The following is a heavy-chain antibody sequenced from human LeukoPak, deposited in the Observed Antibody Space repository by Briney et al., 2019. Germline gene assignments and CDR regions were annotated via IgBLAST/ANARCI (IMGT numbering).Heavy chain of an antibody. CDR2: INHSGST. V-gene: IGHV4-34*01. CDR1: GGSFSGSY. D-gene: IGHD3-9*01. Sequence: PSETLSLTCAVYGGSFSGSYWSWIRQPPGKGLEWIGEINHSGSTNYNPSLKSRVTISVDTSKNQFSLNLSSVTAADTAVYYCARGDLLTGYYSWFDPWGQGTLVTVSS. J-gene: IGHJ5*02. CDR3: ARGDLLTGYYSWFDP.